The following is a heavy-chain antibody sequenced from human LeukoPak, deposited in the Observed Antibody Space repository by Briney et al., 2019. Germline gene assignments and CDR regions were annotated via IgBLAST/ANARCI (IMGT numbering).Heavy chain of an antibody. CDR2: INSDGSST. Sequence: GGSLRLSCAASGFTFSSYWMHWVRQAPGKGLVWVSRINSDGSSTSYADSVKGRFTISRDNAKNSLYLQMNSLRAEDTAVYYCASTTFDFAAPSTDYWGQGTLVTVSS. CDR3: ASTTFDFAAPSTDY. D-gene: IGHD3-9*01. CDR1: GFTFSSYW. J-gene: IGHJ4*02. V-gene: IGHV3-74*01.